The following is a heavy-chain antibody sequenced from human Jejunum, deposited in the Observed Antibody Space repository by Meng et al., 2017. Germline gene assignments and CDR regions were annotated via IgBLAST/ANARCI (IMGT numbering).Heavy chain of an antibody. Sequence: SETLSLTCSVSGGSINYYYWSWIRQSPGKGLEWIGYIFYTGSTNYNPSLKSRVTMSVDTSKNQFSLKLTSVTAADTAVYYCAKYTVGPSAGGYFDYWGQGSLVTVSS. J-gene: IGHJ4*03. CDR3: AKYTVGPSAGGYFDY. CDR1: GGSINYYY. D-gene: IGHD1-26*01. V-gene: IGHV4-59*01. CDR2: IFYTGST.